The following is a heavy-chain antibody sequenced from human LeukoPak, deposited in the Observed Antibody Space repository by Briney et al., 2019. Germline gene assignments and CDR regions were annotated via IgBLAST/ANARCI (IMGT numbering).Heavy chain of an antibody. CDR1: GFTFSSYW. V-gene: IGHV3-7*01. Sequence: GGSLRLSCAASGFTFSSYWMSWVRQAPGKGLEWVANIKQDGSEKYYVDSVKGRFTISRDNAKKSLYLQMNSLRADDTAVYYCSRLGGSYYHYWGQGTLVTASS. CDR3: SRLGGSYYHY. D-gene: IGHD1-26*01. CDR2: IKQDGSEK. J-gene: IGHJ4*02.